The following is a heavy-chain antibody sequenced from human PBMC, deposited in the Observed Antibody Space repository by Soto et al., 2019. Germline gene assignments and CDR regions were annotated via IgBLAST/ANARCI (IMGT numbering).Heavy chain of an antibody. J-gene: IGHJ6*02. V-gene: IGHV1-18*01. D-gene: IGHD3-10*01. CDR2: ISAYNGNT. CDR3: ARITMLRGVIIESYYGMDV. CDR1: GYTFTSSG. Sequence: QVQLVQSGAEVKKPGASVKVSCKASGYTFTSSGISWVRQAPGQGLEWMGWISAYNGNTNYAQKLQGRVTMTTDTSPSTAYMELRSLRSDDTAVYYCARITMLRGVIIESYYGMDVWGQGTTVTVSS.